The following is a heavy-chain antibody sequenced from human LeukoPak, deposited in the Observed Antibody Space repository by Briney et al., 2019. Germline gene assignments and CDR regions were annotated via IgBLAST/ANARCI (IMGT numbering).Heavy chain of an antibody. Sequence: GGSLRLSCAASEFSVGSNYMTWVRQAPGKGLEWVSLIYSGGSTYYADSVKGRFTISRDNSKNTLYLQMNSLRAEDTAVYYCAKCDFWSANDFFDIWGQGTMVTVSS. D-gene: IGHD3-3*01. V-gene: IGHV3-66*01. CDR2: IYSGGST. CDR3: AKCDFWSANDFFDI. J-gene: IGHJ3*02. CDR1: EFSVGSNY.